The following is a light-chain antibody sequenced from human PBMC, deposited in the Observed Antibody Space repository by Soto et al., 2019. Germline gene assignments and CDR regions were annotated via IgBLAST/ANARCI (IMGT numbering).Light chain of an antibody. CDR1: QSVSNNY. J-gene: IGKJ4*01. CDR2: DAY. V-gene: IGKV3-20*01. Sequence: IVLTQSAGTLSLSPGERATLSYGASQSVSNNYLAWYQQKPGQAPRLLIYDAYNRATGIPPRFSGGGSGTDFTLTISRLEPEDFAVYYCQQFSSYPLTFGGGTKVDIK. CDR3: QQFSSYPLT.